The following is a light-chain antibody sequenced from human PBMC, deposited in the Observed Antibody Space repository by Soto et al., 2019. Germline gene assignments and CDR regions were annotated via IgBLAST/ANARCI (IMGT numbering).Light chain of an antibody. CDR1: SSDVGGYSY. J-gene: IGLJ2*01. Sequence: QSALTQPASLSGSPGQSITISCTGTSSDVGGYSYVSWYQQHPGRAPKLMIYEVSNRPSGVSDRFSGSRSGITASLTISGRQAEDEAFYYCSSYTTISTLLFGGGTKLAVL. CDR2: EVS. V-gene: IGLV2-14*01. CDR3: SSYTTISTLL.